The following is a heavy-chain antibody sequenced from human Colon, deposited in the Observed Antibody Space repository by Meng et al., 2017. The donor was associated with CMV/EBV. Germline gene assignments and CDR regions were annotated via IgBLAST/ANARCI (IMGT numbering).Heavy chain of an antibody. CDR3: ASPAPREAIAARPYYYYGMDV. CDR2: ISSSGSTI. CDR1: GFTFSDYY. V-gene: IGHV3-11*01. Sequence: GGSLRLSCAASGFTFSDYYMSWIRQAPGKGLEWVSYISSSGSTIYYADSVKGRFTISRDNAKNSLYLQMKSLRAEDTAVYYCASPAPREAIAARPYYYYGMDVWGQGTTVTVSS. J-gene: IGHJ6*02. D-gene: IGHD6-6*01.